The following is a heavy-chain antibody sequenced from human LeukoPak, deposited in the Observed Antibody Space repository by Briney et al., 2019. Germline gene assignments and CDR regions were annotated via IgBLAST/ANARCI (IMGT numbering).Heavy chain of an antibody. J-gene: IGHJ3*02. V-gene: IGHV4-30-2*01. Sequence: PSQTLSLTCGVSCGSINNGDYSWSWIRQPPGKGLEWIGYIYQSESSYYNPSLKSRVTISVDRSKNQFSLKLSSVTAADTAVYYCARHRATMVRRLIIHDAFDIWGQGTMVTVSS. CDR1: CGSINNGDYS. CDR2: IYQSESS. D-gene: IGHD3-10*01. CDR3: ARHRATMVRRLIIHDAFDI.